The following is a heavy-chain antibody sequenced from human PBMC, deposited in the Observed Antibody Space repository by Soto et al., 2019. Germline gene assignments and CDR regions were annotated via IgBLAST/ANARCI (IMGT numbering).Heavy chain of an antibody. J-gene: IGHJ5*02. CDR2: ISAYNGNT. CDR3: ARDTHDFWSGYLRVFWFDP. CDR1: GYTFTSYG. Sequence: QVQLVQSGAEVKKPGASVKVSCKASGYTFTSYGISWVRQAPGQGLEWMGWISAYNGNTNYAQKLQGRVTMTTDTSASTAYMELRSLRSDDTAVYYCARDTHDFWSGYLRVFWFDPWGQGTLVTVSS. V-gene: IGHV1-18*04. D-gene: IGHD3-3*01.